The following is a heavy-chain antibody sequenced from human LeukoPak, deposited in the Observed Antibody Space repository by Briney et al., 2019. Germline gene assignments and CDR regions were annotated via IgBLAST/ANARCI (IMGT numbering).Heavy chain of an antibody. Sequence: ASVKVSCKASGYTFTGYYMHWVRQAPGQGLEWMGWINPNSGGTNYAQKFQGRVTMTRDTSISTAYMELSSLRSEDTAVYYCARDHSEAGTYCSSTSCYRGFGRWFDPWGQGTLVTVSS. CDR1: GYTFTGYY. D-gene: IGHD2-2*01. CDR3: ARDHSEAGTYCSSTSCYRGFGRWFDP. J-gene: IGHJ5*02. V-gene: IGHV1-2*02. CDR2: INPNSGGT.